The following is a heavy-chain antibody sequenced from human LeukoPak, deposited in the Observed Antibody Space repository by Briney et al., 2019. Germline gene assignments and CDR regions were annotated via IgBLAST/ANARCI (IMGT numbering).Heavy chain of an antibody. V-gene: IGHV1-18*01. CDR1: GYTFTSYG. CDR2: IIAYNGNT. J-gene: IGHJ4*02. CDR3: ARDLKIGYSSGRYSWGTGSSNDY. D-gene: IGHD6-19*01. Sequence: ASVKVSCKASGYTFTSYGISWVRQAPGQGLEWMGWIIAYNGNTNYAQKLQGRVTKTTDTSASTDYMELRSLRSDDTAVYYCARDLKIGYSSGRYSWGTGSSNDYWGQGTLVTVSS.